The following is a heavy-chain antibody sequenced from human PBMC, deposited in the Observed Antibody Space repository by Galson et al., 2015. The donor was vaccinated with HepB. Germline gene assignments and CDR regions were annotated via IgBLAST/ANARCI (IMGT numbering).Heavy chain of an antibody. J-gene: IGHJ5*01. V-gene: IGHV3-11*01. D-gene: IGHD2-15*01. CDR2: ISASGTDT. Sequence: SLRLSCAASGFTFSGYYMSWIRQAPGKGLEWISYISASGTDTYYADSAKGRLTISRDNDRNSLYLQMSSLRAEDTAVYYCARFRYCSRDPCRSVDSWGQGTLVAVSS. CDR3: ARFRYCSRDPCRSVDS. CDR1: GFTFSGYY.